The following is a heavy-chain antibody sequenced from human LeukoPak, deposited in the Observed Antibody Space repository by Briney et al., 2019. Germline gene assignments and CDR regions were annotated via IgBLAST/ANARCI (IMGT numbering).Heavy chain of an antibody. CDR3: AKDNTMIVGPGAFFI. J-gene: IGHJ3*02. D-gene: IGHD3-22*01. CDR1: GFTFVDYA. CDR2: ISWNSGSI. Sequence: GGSLRLSCAACGFTFVDYAMHWVRQAPGKGLEGVSGISWNSGSIGYADSVKGRFTISRDNAKNSLYLQINSLRAEDTGLYFCAKDNTMIVGPGAFFICGEGTKVTVSS. V-gene: IGHV3-9*01.